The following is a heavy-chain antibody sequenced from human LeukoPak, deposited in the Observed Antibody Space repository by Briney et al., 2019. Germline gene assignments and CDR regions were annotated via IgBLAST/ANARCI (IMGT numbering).Heavy chain of an antibody. CDR2: INPNSGGT. V-gene: IGHV1-2*02. J-gene: IGHJ3*02. D-gene: IGHD3-22*01. Sequence: ASVKVSCKASGYIFIGYYMNWVRQAPGQGLEWMGWINPNSGGTNYAQKFQGRVTTTRDTSISTAYMELSRLRSDDTAVYYCARTTMIVVVIDVAFDIWGQGTMVTVSS. CDR3: ARTTMIVVVIDVAFDI. CDR1: GYIFIGYY.